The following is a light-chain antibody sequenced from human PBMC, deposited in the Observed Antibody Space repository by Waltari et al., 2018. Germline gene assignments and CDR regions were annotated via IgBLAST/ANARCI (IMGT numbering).Light chain of an antibody. CDR2: EAS. CDR1: QGISRW. CDR3: QHYNNYRYT. Sequence: DIQMTQSPSTLAAAVGDRVTITCRASQGISRWLAWYQQKPGKAPKLLISEASTLKSGVPSRFSGSGSGTEFILTITSLQRDDFATYFCQHYNNYRYTFGQGTKLEI. J-gene: IGKJ2*01. V-gene: IGKV1-5*03.